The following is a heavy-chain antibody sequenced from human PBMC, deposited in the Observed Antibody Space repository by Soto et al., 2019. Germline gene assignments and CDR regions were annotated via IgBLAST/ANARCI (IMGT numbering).Heavy chain of an antibody. V-gene: IGHV4-31*03. CDR2: ISYSGST. D-gene: IGHD6-6*01. CDR3: AREEAVRLERRFDS. Sequence: SSETLSLTCTVSGGSIRGNGYSWNWIRQHPGKGLEWIGYISYSGSTYYNPSLKSRLTISIDTSQNLFSLKLSSVTAADTAVYFCAREEAVRLERRFDSWGQGTLVTVSS. CDR1: GGSIRGNGYS. J-gene: IGHJ5*01.